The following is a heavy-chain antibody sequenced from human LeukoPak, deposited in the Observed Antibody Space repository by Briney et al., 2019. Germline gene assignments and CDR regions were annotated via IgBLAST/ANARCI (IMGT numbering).Heavy chain of an antibody. CDR3: VRGQKGGGYDYFDY. Sequence: PGGSLRLSCAASGFTFSSYSMNWVRQAPGKGLEWVSSISSSSSYIYYADSVKGRFTISRDNAKNSLYLQMNSLRAEDTAVYYCVRGQKGGGYDYFDYWGQGTLVTVSS. V-gene: IGHV3-21*01. D-gene: IGHD5-12*01. CDR2: ISSSSSYI. J-gene: IGHJ4*02. CDR1: GFTFSSYS.